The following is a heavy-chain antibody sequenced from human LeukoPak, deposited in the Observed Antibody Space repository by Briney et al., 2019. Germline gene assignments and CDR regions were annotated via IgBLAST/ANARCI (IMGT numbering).Heavy chain of an antibody. V-gene: IGHV1-69*05. CDR1: GGTFSSYA. CDR3: ARDSEEFTWFDP. Sequence: SVKVSCKASGGTFSSYALSWVRQAPGQGLEWMGGIIPIFGTANYAQKFQGRVTITTDESTSTAYMELSSLRSEDTAVYYCARDSEEFTWFDPWGQGTLVTVSS. D-gene: IGHD3-10*01. J-gene: IGHJ5*02. CDR2: IIPIFGTA.